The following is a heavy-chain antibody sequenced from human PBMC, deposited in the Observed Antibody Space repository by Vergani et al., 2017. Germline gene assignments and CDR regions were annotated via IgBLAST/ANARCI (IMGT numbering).Heavy chain of an antibody. CDR3: ARDSGANGGYYYYYGMDV. CDR1: GFTFSSYW. V-gene: IGHV3-74*01. D-gene: IGHD4-23*01. J-gene: IGHJ6*02. CDR2: INSDGSVT. Sequence: EVQLVESGGGLVQPGGSLRLSCAASGFTFSSYWMHWVRQAPGKGLVWVSRINSDGSVTSYADSVKGRFTISRDNAKNTLFLQMNSLRAEDTAVYYCARDSGANGGYYYYYGMDVWGQGTTVTVSS.